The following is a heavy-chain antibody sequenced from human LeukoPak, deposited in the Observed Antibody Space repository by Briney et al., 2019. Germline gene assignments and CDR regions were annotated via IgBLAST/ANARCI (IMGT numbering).Heavy chain of an antibody. CDR1: GGSFSGKY. CDR2: IYYSGST. J-gene: IGHJ4*02. V-gene: IGHV4-59*01. CDR3: ARGDPYGGFDY. Sequence: SETLSLTCAVYGGSFSGKYWTWIRQPPGKGLEWIGYIYYSGSTNYNPSLKSRVTISVDTSKNQFSLKLSSVTAADTAVYYCARGDPYGGFDYWGQGTLVTVSS. D-gene: IGHD3-16*01.